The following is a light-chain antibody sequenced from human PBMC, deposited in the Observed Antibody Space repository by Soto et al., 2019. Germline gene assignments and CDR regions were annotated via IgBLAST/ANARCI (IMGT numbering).Light chain of an antibody. CDR1: SSDDGSYNR. CDR2: EVS. V-gene: IGLV2-18*02. CDR3: SSYTSSSTWV. Sequence: SALTQPPSVSGSPGQSVTISCTGTSSDDGSYNRVSWYQQPPGTAPKLMIYEVSNRPSGVPDRFSGSKSGNTASLTISGLQAEDEADYYCSSYTSSSTWVFGGGTKLIVL. J-gene: IGLJ2*01.